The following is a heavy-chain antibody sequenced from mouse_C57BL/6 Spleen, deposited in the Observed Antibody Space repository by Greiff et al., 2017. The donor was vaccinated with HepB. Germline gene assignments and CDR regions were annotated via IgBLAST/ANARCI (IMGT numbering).Heavy chain of an antibody. Sequence: EVQLQESGPGLVKPSQSLSLTCSVTGYSITSGYYWNWIRQFPGNKLEWMGYISYDGSNNYNPSLKNRISITRDTSKNQFFLKLNSVTTEDTATYYCAREGLLRGSGGYYFDYWGQGTTLTVSS. CDR1: GYSITSGYY. CDR2: ISYDGSN. V-gene: IGHV3-6*01. J-gene: IGHJ2*01. D-gene: IGHD1-1*01. CDR3: AREGLLRGSGGYYFDY.